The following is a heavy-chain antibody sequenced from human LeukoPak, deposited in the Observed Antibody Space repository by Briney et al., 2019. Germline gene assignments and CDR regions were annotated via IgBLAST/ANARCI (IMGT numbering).Heavy chain of an antibody. Sequence: GGSLRLSCAASGFTFSSYGMHWVRQAPGKGLEWVAVISYDGSNKYYADSVKGRFTISRDNSKNTLNLQMNSLRAEDTAVYYCARDSGIVVVPAAISGINWYFDLWGRGTLVTVSS. D-gene: IGHD2-2*01. CDR1: GFTFSSYG. CDR2: ISYDGSNK. V-gene: IGHV3-30*19. J-gene: IGHJ2*01. CDR3: ARDSGIVVVPAAISGINWYFDL.